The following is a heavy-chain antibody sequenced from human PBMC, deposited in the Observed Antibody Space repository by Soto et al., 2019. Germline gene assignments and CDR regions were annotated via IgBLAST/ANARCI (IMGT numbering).Heavy chain of an antibody. V-gene: IGHV1-18*01. Sequence: ASVKVSCKASGYTFNSYGISWVRQAPGQGLEWMGWISAYNGNTNYAQKLQGRVTMTTDTSTSTAYMELRSLRSDDTAVYYCARVPLDCSSTSCYSYGMDVWGQGTTVTVSS. CDR1: GYTFNSYG. CDR2: ISAYNGNT. J-gene: IGHJ6*02. D-gene: IGHD2-2*01. CDR3: ARVPLDCSSTSCYSYGMDV.